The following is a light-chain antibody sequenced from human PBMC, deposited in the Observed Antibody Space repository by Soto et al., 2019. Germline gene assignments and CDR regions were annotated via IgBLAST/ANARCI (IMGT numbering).Light chain of an antibody. Sequence: EIVLTQSPATLSLSPGERSTLSCRASQSVSSYLAWYQQKPGQAPRLLIYGASNRATGIPDRFSGSGSGTDFTLTVSRLEPEDFAIYYCQRYNNWPLTFGGGTKGDIK. CDR3: QRYNNWPLT. CDR2: GAS. V-gene: IGKV3-11*01. J-gene: IGKJ4*01. CDR1: QSVSSY.